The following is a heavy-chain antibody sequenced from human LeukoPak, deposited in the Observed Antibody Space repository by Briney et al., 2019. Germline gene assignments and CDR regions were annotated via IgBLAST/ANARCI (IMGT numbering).Heavy chain of an antibody. V-gene: IGHV3-23*01. D-gene: IGHD6-19*01. J-gene: IGHJ6*02. CDR3: AKNRAAVPGTQNYYYYGMDV. CDR1: RFTFSSYG. Sequence: HAGRSLRLSCAASRFTFSSYGMHWVRQAPGKGLEWVAAISDSSGRTYYADSVKGRFTISRDNSKNTLYVQMNSLRAEDTAVYHCAKNRAAVPGTQNYYYYGMDVWGQGTTVAVSS. CDR2: ISDSSGRT.